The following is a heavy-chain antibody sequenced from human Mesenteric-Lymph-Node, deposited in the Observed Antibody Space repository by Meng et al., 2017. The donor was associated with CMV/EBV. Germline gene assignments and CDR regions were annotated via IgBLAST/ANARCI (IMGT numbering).Heavy chain of an antibody. D-gene: IGHD6-6*01. CDR1: GLTINSYE. J-gene: IGHJ4*02. Sequence: GESLKISCAASGLTINSYEMNWVRQAPGKGLEWVSYISSSSSTIYYADSVKGRFTISRDNAKNSLYLQMNSLRAEDTAVYYCARGGYSSSSPIDYWGQGTLVTVSS. CDR3: ARGGYSSSSPIDY. V-gene: IGHV3-48*03. CDR2: ISSSSSTI.